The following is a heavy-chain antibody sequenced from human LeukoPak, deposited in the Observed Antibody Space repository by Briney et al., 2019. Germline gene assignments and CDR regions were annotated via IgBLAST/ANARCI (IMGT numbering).Heavy chain of an antibody. J-gene: IGHJ4*02. Sequence: ASVKVSCKASGYTFTGDYMHWVRQAPGQGLEWMGRINPNSGGTNYAQKFQGRVTMTRDTSISTAYMELSRLRSDDTAVYYCAREPNYYDSIMVDYWGQGTLVTVSS. CDR1: GYTFTGDY. CDR3: AREPNYYDSIMVDY. D-gene: IGHD3-22*01. V-gene: IGHV1-2*06. CDR2: INPNSGGT.